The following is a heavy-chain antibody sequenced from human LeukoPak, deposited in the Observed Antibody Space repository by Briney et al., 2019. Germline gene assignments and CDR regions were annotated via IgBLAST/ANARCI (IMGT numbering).Heavy chain of an antibody. CDR2: IYYSGST. J-gene: IGHJ5*02. V-gene: IGHV4-39*01. CDR1: GGSISSSSYY. CDR3: ARRVTMVRGVIIRRSLNWFDP. D-gene: IGHD3-10*01. Sequence: SETLSLTCTVSGGSISSSSYYWGWIRQPPGKGLEWIGSIYYSGSTYYNPSLKSRVTISVDTSKNLFSLKLSSVTAADTAVYYCARRVTMVRGVIIRRSLNWFDPWGQGTLVTVSS.